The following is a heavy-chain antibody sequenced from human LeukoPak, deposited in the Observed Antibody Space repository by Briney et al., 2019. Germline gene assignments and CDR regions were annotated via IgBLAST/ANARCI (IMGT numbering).Heavy chain of an antibody. V-gene: IGHV3-7*01. Sequence: GGSLRLSCAASGFTFSDYWMSWVRQAPGKGLEWVANIKQDGSEKYYVDSVKGRFTISRDNAKDSLYLQMNSLRAEDTAVYYCARRYFDLWGRGTLVTVSS. CDR2: IKQDGSEK. CDR3: ARRYFDL. CDR1: GFTFSDYW. J-gene: IGHJ2*01.